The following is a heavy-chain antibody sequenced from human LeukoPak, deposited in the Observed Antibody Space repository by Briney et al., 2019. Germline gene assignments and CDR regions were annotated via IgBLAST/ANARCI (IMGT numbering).Heavy chain of an antibody. V-gene: IGHV1-24*01. D-gene: IGHD5-18*01. CDR1: GGTFSSYA. CDR3: ALLTQLWSFDY. CDR2: FDPEDGET. J-gene: IGHJ4*02. Sequence: ASVKVSCKASGGTFSSYAISWVRQAPGQGLEWMGGFDPEDGETIYAQKFQGRVTMTEDTSTDTAYMELSSLRSEDTAVYYCALLTQLWSFDYWGQGTLVTVSS.